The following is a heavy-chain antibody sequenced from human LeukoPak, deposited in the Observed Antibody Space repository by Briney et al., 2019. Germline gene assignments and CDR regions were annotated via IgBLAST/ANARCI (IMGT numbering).Heavy chain of an antibody. J-gene: IGHJ6*03. CDR3: ARDRGSGITMVRGVIRGYMDV. CDR1: GFTVSSND. Sequence: GGSLRLSCAASGFTVSSNDMSWVRQAPGKGLEWVSVIYVGGSTYYADSVKGRFTISRDNSKNTLYLQTNSLRAEDTAVYYCARDRGSGITMVRGVIRGYMDVWGKGTTVTVSS. V-gene: IGHV3-53*01. D-gene: IGHD3-10*01. CDR2: IYVGGST.